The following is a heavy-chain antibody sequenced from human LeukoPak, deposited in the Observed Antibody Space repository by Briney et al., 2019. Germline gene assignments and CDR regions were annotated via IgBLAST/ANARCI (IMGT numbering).Heavy chain of an antibody. J-gene: IGHJ3*02. Sequence: PGRSLRLSCTASGFIFSIYAMRWVRQAPGKGLEWVSAISGSGGSTYYADSVKGRFTISRDNSKKTLYLQMNSLRAEDTAVYYCAKVGDGGNSAPFHIWGQGTMVTVSS. D-gene: IGHD4-23*01. CDR2: ISGSGGST. CDR1: GFIFSIYA. CDR3: AKVGDGGNSAPFHI. V-gene: IGHV3-23*01.